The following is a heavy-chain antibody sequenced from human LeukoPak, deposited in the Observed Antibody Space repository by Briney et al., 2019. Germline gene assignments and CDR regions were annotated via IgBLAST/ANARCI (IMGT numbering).Heavy chain of an antibody. CDR1: GGSINSGDYY. Sequence: SETLSLTCTVSGGSINSGDYYWSWIRQPAGKPLEWIGRIYTSGITIYKSSLESRVTISIDTSKNRFSLKLISVTASDTAVYYCARLVDRLMFDYWGQGTQVTVSS. D-gene: IGHD2-21*02. CDR2: IYTSGIT. J-gene: IGHJ4*02. CDR3: ARLVDRLMFDY. V-gene: IGHV4-61*02.